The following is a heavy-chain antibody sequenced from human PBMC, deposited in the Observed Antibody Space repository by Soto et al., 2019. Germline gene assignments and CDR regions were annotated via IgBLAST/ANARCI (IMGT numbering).Heavy chain of an antibody. CDR2: IYYSGST. CDR1: GGSISSYY. V-gene: IGHV4-59*01. D-gene: IGHD3-10*01. CDR3: ARLTAMVRGVPYYYGMDV. J-gene: IGHJ6*02. Sequence: QVQLQESGPGLVKPSETLSLTCTVSGGSISSYYWSWIRQPPGKGLEWIGYIYYSGSTNYNPSLKSRVTISVDTSKNQFSLKLSSVTAADTAVYYCARLTAMVRGVPYYYGMDVWGQGTTVTVSS.